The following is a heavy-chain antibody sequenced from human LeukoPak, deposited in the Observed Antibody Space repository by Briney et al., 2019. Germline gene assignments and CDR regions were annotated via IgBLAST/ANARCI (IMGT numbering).Heavy chain of an antibody. CDR3: ARGRAQYQLLSFDY. D-gene: IGHD2-2*01. CDR1: GGTFSSYA. J-gene: IGHJ4*02. V-gene: IGHV1-69*13. CDR2: IIPIFGTA. Sequence: SVKVSCKASGGTFSSYAISWVRQAPGQGLEWMGGIIPIFGTANYAQKFQGRVTITADESTSTAYMEPSSLRSEDTAVYYCARGRAQYQLLSFDYWGQGTLVTVSS.